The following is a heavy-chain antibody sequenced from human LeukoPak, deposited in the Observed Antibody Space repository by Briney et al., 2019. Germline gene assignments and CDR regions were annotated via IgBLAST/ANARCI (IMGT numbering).Heavy chain of an antibody. Sequence: SVKVSCKASGGTFSIYAISWVRQAPGQGGEWMGRIIPIFGTANYAQKFQGRVTITADKSTSTAYMELSSLRSEDTAVYYCARDFGDSSGWYEFAYWGQGTLVTVSS. V-gene: IGHV1-69*06. CDR2: IIPIFGTA. D-gene: IGHD6-19*01. CDR3: ARDFGDSSGWYEFAY. CDR1: GGTFSIYA. J-gene: IGHJ4*02.